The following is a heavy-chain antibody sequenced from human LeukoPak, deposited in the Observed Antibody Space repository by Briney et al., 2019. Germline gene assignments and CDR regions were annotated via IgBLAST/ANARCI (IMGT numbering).Heavy chain of an antibody. CDR3: ARGRAAGRAGDY. D-gene: IGHD6-19*01. J-gene: IGHJ4*02. CDR1: GGSFSGYY. CDR2: INHSGST. V-gene: IGHV4-34*01. Sequence: SETLSLTCAVYGGSFSGYYWSWIRQPPGKGLEWIGEINHSGSTNYNPSLKSRVTISVDTSKNQFSLKLSSVTAADTAVYYCARGRAAGRAGDYWGQGTLVTVSS.